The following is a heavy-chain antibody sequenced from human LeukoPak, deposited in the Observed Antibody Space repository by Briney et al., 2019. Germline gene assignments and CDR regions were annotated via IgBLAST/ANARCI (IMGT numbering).Heavy chain of an antibody. J-gene: IGHJ3*02. D-gene: IGHD2-21*01. CDR3: ARAIKAYDAFDI. Sequence: SETLSLTCAVSGGSISSGGYSWSWIRQPPGKGLEWIGYIYHSGSTYYNPSLKSRVTISVDRSKNQFSLKLSSVTAADTAVYYCARAIKAYDAFDIWGQATMVTVSS. CDR2: IYHSGST. CDR1: GGSISSGGYS. V-gene: IGHV4-30-2*01.